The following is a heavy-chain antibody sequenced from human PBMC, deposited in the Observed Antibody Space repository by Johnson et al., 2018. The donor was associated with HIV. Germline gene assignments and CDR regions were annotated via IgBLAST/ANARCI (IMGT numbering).Heavy chain of an antibody. V-gene: IGHV3-66*01. CDR1: GFTFSSNY. CDR2: IYSGGST. CDR3: ARRYCSSTSCYKGRAFDI. D-gene: IGHD2-2*02. Sequence: VQLVESGGGLVQPGGSLRLSCAASGFTFSSNYMSWVRQAPGKGLEWVSVIYSGGSTYYADSVKGRFTISRDNSKNTLYLQMNSLRAEDTAVYYCARRYCSSTSCYKGRAFDIWGQGTMVTVSS. J-gene: IGHJ3*02.